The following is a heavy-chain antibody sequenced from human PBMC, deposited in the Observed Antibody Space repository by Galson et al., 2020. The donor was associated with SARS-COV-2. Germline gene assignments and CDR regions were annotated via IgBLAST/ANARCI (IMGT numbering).Heavy chain of an antibody. CDR3: AKDLGSPPTILYYYDS. V-gene: IGHV3-23*01. Sequence: GGSLRLSCEASGFTFGNYAMSWVRQAPGKGLEWVSSISGSTSYTFYADSVKGRFTISRDNSRNTLYLQMNSLRAEDTAVYYCAKDLGSPPTILYYYDSWGQGTLVTVSS. CDR1: GFTFGNYA. D-gene: IGHD3-10*01. CDR2: ISGSTSYT. J-gene: IGHJ4*02.